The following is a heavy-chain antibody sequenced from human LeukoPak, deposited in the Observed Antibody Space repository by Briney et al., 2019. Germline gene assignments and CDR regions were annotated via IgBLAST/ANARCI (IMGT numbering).Heavy chain of an antibody. Sequence: ASVKVSCKASGCTFSDYYMHWVRQAPGQGLEWMGWINPNSGGTNYAQKFQGRVTMTRDTSISTAYMELSRLKSDDTAVYYCARWTYDSGRIFDYWGQGTLVTVSS. CDR1: GCTFSDYY. V-gene: IGHV1-2*02. D-gene: IGHD3-10*01. J-gene: IGHJ4*02. CDR2: INPNSGGT. CDR3: ARWTYDSGRIFDY.